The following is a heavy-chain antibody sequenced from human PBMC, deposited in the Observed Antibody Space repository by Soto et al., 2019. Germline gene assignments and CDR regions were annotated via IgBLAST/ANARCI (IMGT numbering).Heavy chain of an antibody. J-gene: IGHJ6*02. Sequence: QVQLVQSGAEVKKPGSSVKVSCKASGGTFSSYAISWVRQSPGQGLEWMGGIIPIFGTANYAQKFQGRVTITADKSTSTADMELSSLRSEDTSVYYCARGRGVPASYGMDVWGQGTTVTVSS. D-gene: IGHD2-2*01. V-gene: IGHV1-69*06. CDR2: IIPIFGTA. CDR3: ARGRGVPASYGMDV. CDR1: GGTFSSYA.